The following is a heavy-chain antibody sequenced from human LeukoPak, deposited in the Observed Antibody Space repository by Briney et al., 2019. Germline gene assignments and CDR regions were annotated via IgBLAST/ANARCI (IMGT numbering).Heavy chain of an antibody. V-gene: IGHV3-30*18. J-gene: IGHJ4*02. CDR2: ISYDGSNK. D-gene: IGHD6-19*01. CDR3: AKDPSTSIAVAGPFDY. Sequence: GGSLRLSCAASGFTFSSDGMHWVRQAPGKGLEWVAVISYDGSNKYYADSVKGRFTISRDNSKNTLYLQMNSLRAEDTAVYYCAKDPSTSIAVAGPFDYWGQGTLVTVSS. CDR1: GFTFSSDG.